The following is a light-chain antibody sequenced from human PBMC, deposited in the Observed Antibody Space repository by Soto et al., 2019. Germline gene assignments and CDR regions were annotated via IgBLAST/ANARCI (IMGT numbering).Light chain of an antibody. CDR2: AAS. Sequence: EIVITQSPAPLSLSPCERATLSCRASQSVSSNFAWYQQKPGQAPRLLIYAASTRATGVPARFSGSGSGTEFTLTIRTLQSEDFAVYYCQQYDNWTPLTFGGGTKVDIK. CDR1: QSVSSN. V-gene: IGKV3-15*01. J-gene: IGKJ4*01. CDR3: QQYDNWTPLT.